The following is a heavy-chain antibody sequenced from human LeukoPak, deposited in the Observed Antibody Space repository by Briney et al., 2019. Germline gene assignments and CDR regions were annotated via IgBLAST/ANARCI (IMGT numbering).Heavy chain of an antibody. CDR2: IYYSGST. D-gene: IGHD4-17*01. J-gene: IGHJ5*02. V-gene: IGHV4-31*03. Sequence: PSETLSLTCTVSGGSISSGGYYWSWIRQHPGKGLEWIGYIYYSGSTYYNPSLKGRGTISVDTSKNQFSLKLSSVTAADTAVYYCARAYDYGDSNWFDPWGQGTLVTVSS. CDR1: GGSISSGGYY. CDR3: ARAYDYGDSNWFDP.